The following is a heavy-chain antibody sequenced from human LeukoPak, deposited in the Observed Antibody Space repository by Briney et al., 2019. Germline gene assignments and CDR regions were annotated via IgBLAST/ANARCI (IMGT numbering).Heavy chain of an antibody. J-gene: IGHJ3*02. CDR2: IXXXGST. CDR3: ARHGYYDFWSGYYLVPAFDI. D-gene: IGHD3-3*01. Sequence: SETLSLTCTVXGXXXXXXSXXXXXXRXPXXKGXXXXGXIXXXGSTYXNPYLKSRVTISVDTSKNQFSLKLSSVTAADTAVYYCARHGYYDFWSGYYLVPAFDIWGQGTMVTVSS. V-gene: IGHV4-39*01. CDR1: GXXXXXXSXX.